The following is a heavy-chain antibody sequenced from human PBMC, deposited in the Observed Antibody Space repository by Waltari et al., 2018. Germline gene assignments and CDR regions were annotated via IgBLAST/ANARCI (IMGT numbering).Heavy chain of an antibody. CDR1: GFTFCNYW. D-gene: IGHD2-15*01. J-gene: IGHJ4*02. CDR2: TDTVGRTL. V-gene: IGHV3-74*01. CDR3: IADLVGARDF. Sequence: EVQLVESGGGLVQPGGSLRLSCPAPGFTFCNYWMHWVRQAPGKGLVWVSRTDTVGRTLDYAGSVRGRFTISRDNARNTLYLQMNSLRVEDTAVYYCIADLVGARDFWGQGTLVTVSS.